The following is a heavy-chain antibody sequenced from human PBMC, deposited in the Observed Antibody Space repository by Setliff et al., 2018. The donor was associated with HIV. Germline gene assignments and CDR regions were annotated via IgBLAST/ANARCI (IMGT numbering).Heavy chain of an antibody. Sequence: PGGSLRLSCGSSVISFGNDWMYWGRQAPGKGLVCVSRINSDGSITDYADSVKGRFNISRDNAKNTLYMQMNSLRAEDTAVYYCARPYTVRVYGMDLWGQGTTVTVSS. CDR3: ARPYTVRVYGMDL. CDR1: VISFGNDW. D-gene: IGHD3-10*01. J-gene: IGHJ6*02. V-gene: IGHV3-74*01. CDR2: INSDGSIT.